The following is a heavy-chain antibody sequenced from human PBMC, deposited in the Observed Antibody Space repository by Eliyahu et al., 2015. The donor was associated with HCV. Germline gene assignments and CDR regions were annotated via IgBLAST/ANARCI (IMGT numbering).Heavy chain of an antibody. CDR3: ARDMDSGWYEGVVRAAYYYYGMDV. Sequence: QVQLVQSGAEXKKPGSSVKVSCKASGGTFSSYAIXWVRQAPGQGLEWMGRIIPILGIANYAQKFQGRVTITADKSTSTAYMELSSLRSEDTAVYYCARDMDSGWYEGVVRAAYYYYGMDVWGQGTTVTVSS. V-gene: IGHV1-69*04. J-gene: IGHJ6*02. CDR2: IIPILGIA. D-gene: IGHD6-19*01. CDR1: GGTFSSYA.